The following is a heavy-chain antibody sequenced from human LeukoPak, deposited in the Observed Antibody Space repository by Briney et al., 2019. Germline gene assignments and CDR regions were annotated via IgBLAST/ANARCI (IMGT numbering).Heavy chain of an antibody. Sequence: SETLSLTCTVSGGSISSYYWSWIRQPPGKGLEWIGYIYNSGSTNYNPSLKSRVTISVDTSKNQFSLKLSSVTAADTAVYYCARSGSLYYDRNWFDPWGQGTLVTVSS. J-gene: IGHJ5*02. CDR3: ARSGSLYYDRNWFDP. CDR1: GGSISSYY. D-gene: IGHD3-22*01. CDR2: IYNSGST. V-gene: IGHV4-59*01.